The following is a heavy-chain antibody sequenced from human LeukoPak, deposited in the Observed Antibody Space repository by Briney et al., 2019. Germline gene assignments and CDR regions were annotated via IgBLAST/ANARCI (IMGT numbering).Heavy chain of an antibody. D-gene: IGHD6-6*01. J-gene: IGHJ4*02. Sequence: GGSLRLSCAASGFTFSSYAMSWVRQTPGKGLEWVLAISGSGGSTYYADSVKGRFTISRDNAKNSLYLQMNSLRAEDTAVYYCARVNSSSSSFDYWGQGTLVTVSS. CDR1: GFTFSSYA. CDR2: ISGSGGST. V-gene: IGHV3-23*01. CDR3: ARVNSSSSSFDY.